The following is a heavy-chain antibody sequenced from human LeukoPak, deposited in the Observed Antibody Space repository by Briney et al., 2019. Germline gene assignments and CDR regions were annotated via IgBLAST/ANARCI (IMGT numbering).Heavy chain of an antibody. J-gene: IGHJ1*01. CDR2: ISSSGSTI. V-gene: IGHV3-11*01. Sequence: GGSLRLPCAASGFTFSDYYMSWIRQAPGKGLEWVSYISSSGSTIYYADSVKGRFTISRDNAKNSLYLQMNSLRAEDTAVYYCAITYSSSWYEYFQHWGQGTLVTVSS. CDR3: AITYSSSWYEYFQH. CDR1: GFTFSDYY. D-gene: IGHD6-13*01.